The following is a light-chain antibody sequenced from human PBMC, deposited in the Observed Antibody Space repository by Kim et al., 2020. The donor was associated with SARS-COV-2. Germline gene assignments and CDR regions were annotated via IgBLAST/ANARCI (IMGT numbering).Light chain of an antibody. CDR3: AAWDDSLNVYV. Sequence: GQRVTSYSAESSSNTGRNTENWSQQLPETAPKLLIYSNSQRPSGVPDRFSGSRSGTSASLAISRLQSEDEGDYYCAAWDDSLNVYVFGTGTKVTVL. CDR2: SNS. V-gene: IGLV1-44*01. J-gene: IGLJ1*01. CDR1: SSNTGRNT.